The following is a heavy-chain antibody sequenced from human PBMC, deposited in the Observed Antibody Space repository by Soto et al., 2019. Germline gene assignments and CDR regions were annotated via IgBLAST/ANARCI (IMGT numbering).Heavy chain of an antibody. Sequence: QIQLMQSGAEVKKPGASVKVSCKASGYTFTIYGIHWVRQAPGQRLEWTGWINAGNGNTKYSEKFQGRVTITRDTSASTAYLELSSLRSEDTAVYYCARDPNDSSAYYHHYYYGMDVWGQGPTVTVSS. V-gene: IGHV1-3*01. J-gene: IGHJ6*02. D-gene: IGHD3-22*01. CDR1: GYTFTIYG. CDR3: ARDPNDSSAYYHHYYYGMDV. CDR2: INAGNGNT.